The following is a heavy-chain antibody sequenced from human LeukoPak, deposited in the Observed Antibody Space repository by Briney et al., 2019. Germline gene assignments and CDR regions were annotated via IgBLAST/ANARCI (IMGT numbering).Heavy chain of an antibody. D-gene: IGHD5/OR15-5a*01. Sequence: SATLSLTCTVSGGSFISGSYYWSWIRQPPGQGLAWIGYIYYSGSTNYNPSLKSRITISVGTSKNQFSLKLSSVTAADTAVYYCARDERRGQCPYCYYYGMDVGGKGTTVTVSS. CDR2: IYYSGST. CDR3: ARDERRGQCPYCYYYGMDV. CDR1: GGSFISGSYY. V-gene: IGHV4-61*01. J-gene: IGHJ6*04.